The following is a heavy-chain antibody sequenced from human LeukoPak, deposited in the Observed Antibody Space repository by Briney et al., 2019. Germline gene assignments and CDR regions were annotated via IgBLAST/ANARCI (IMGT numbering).Heavy chain of an antibody. Sequence: EASVKVSCKASGYTFTGYYMHWVRQAPGQGLEWMGWINPNSGGTNYAQKFQGRVTMTRDTSISTAYMELSRLRSDDTAVYYCARAGCSSTSCYTGWFDPWGQGTLVTVSS. CDR3: ARAGCSSTSCYTGWFDP. CDR2: INPNSGGT. D-gene: IGHD2-2*02. V-gene: IGHV1-2*02. J-gene: IGHJ5*02. CDR1: GYTFTGYY.